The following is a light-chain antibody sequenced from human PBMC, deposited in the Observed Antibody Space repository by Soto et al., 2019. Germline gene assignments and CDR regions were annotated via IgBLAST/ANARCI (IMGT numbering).Light chain of an antibody. CDR1: QDIRNY. CDR3: QRYHSALLT. Sequence: DIQMTQSPSSLSASVGDRVTMTCRASQDIRNYVVWYQQKPGEVPKLLIYAASTLQSGVPARFSGGGFGTDFTLIISSLRPEDVATYYCQRYHSALLTFGPGTKVDLK. V-gene: IGKV1-27*01. J-gene: IGKJ3*01. CDR2: AAS.